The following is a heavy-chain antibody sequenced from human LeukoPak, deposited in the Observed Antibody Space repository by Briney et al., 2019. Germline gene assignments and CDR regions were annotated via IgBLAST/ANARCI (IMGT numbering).Heavy chain of an antibody. CDR1: GGSISSNSYY. V-gene: IGHV4-39*07. D-gene: IGHD3-10*01. J-gene: IGHJ4*02. Sequence: SETLSLTCTVSGGSISSNSYYWGWIRQPPGKGLEWVGTVYYTGSTYYNPSLKSRVTISVDTSKKQFSLKLSSVTAADTAVYYCARLVRGIYDYFDYWGQGTLVTVSS. CDR2: VYYTGST. CDR3: ARLVRGIYDYFDY.